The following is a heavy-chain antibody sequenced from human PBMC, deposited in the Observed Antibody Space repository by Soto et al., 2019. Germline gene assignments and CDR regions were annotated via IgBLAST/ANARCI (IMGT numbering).Heavy chain of an antibody. CDR2: IYPDYWDY. V-gene: IGHV5-51*01. CDR3: ARHSSYYYDSNGYYGDI. CDR1: GFSFTSYC. J-gene: IGHJ3*02. Sequence: PGEFLKTFRWGLGFSFTSYCNGLGRQRPGKGLGGMGSIYPDYWDYRYSAPFEGQVTIAADKYISTAYLQWKSMKASDTAMYYCARHSSYYYDSNGYYGDIWGQGTMVTVSS. D-gene: IGHD3-22*01.